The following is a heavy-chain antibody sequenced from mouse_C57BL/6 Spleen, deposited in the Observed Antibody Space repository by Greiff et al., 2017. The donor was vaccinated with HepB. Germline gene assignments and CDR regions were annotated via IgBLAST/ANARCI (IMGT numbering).Heavy chain of an antibody. J-gene: IGHJ4*01. CDR2: IYPGSGST. D-gene: IGHD1-1*01. Sequence: QVQLQQPGAELVKPGASVKMSCKASGYTFTSYWITWVKQRPGQGLEWIGDIYPGSGSTNYNEKFKSKATLTVDTSSSTAYMQLSSLTSEDSAVYYCARKGSYYYGSSDVDYAMDYWGQGTSVTVSS. CDR1: GYTFTSYW. V-gene: IGHV1-55*01. CDR3: ARKGSYYYGSSDVDYAMDY.